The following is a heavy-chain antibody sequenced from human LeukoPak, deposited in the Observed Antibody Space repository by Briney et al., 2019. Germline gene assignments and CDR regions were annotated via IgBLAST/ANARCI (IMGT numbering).Heavy chain of an antibody. CDR1: GYTFTSYD. CDR2: MNPNSGNT. Sequence: ASVKVSCKASGYTFTSYDINWVRQATGQGLEWMGWMNPNSGNTGYAQKFQGRVTITRNTSISTAYMELSSLRSEDTAVYYCARGQDIAAAGTGAFDIWGQGTMVTVSS. D-gene: IGHD6-13*01. J-gene: IGHJ3*02. CDR3: ARGQDIAAAGTGAFDI. V-gene: IGHV1-8*03.